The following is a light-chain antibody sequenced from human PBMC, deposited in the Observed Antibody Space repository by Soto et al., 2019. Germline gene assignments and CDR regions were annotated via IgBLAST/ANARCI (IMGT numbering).Light chain of an antibody. J-gene: IGKJ1*01. CDR3: QQYDRSWT. CDR2: GAS. V-gene: IGKV3-20*01. CDR1: QSVSSSY. Sequence: ETGFTQSPRTLSLSPGERATLSFRASQSVSSSYLAWYHQRPGQAPRLLIYGASRRATGIPDRFSGSGSGTCFTLTISRLEPEDFAVYYCQQYDRSWTSGQGT.